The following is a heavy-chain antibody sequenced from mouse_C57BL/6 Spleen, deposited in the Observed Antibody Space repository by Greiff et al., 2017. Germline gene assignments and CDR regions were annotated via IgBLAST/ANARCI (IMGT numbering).Heavy chain of an antibody. D-gene: IGHD2-4*01. CDR2: ISYDGSN. V-gene: IGHV3-6*01. CDR3: ARGGIYYDYEVWDAMED. CDR1: GYSITSGYY. J-gene: IGHJ4*01. Sequence: EVKLMESGPGLVKPSQSLSLTCSVTGYSITSGYYWNWIRQFPGNKLEWMGYISYDGSNNYNPSLKNRISITRDTSKNQFFLKLNSVTTEDTATYYCARGGIYYDYEVWDAMEDWGEGESDTASS.